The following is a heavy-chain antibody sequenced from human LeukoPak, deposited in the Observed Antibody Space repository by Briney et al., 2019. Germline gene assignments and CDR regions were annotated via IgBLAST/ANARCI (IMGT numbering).Heavy chain of an antibody. J-gene: IGHJ6*02. CDR3: ARDYIAARPLYYYYGMDV. CDR1: GFTFSSYW. CDR2: IKQDGSEK. V-gene: IGHV3-7*01. Sequence: GGSLRLSCAASGFTFSSYWMSWVRQAPGKGMELVANIKQDGSEKYYVDSVKGRFIISRDNAKNSLYLQMNSLRAEDTAVYYCARDYIAARPLYYYYGMDVWGLGTTVTVSS. D-gene: IGHD6-6*01.